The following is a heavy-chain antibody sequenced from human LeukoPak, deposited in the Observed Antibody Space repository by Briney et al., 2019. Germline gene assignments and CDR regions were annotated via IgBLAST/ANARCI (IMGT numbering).Heavy chain of an antibody. CDR3: ARPSGSYQPDAFDI. V-gene: IGHV4-39*01. Sequence: SETLSLTXTVSGGSISSSSYYWGWIRQPPGKGLEWIGSIYYSGSTYYNPSLKSRVTISVDTSKNQFSLKLSSVTAADTAVYYCARPSGSYQPDAFDIWGQGTMVTVSS. CDR1: GGSISSSSYY. J-gene: IGHJ3*02. CDR2: IYYSGST. D-gene: IGHD1-26*01.